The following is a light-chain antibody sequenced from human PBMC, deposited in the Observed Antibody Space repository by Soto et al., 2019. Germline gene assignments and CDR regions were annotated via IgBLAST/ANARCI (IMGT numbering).Light chain of an antibody. V-gene: IGKV3-20*01. CDR3: QQYRT. J-gene: IGKJ5*01. Sequence: EIVLTQSPGTLSLSPGERATLSCRASQSVSSSYLAWYQQKPGQAPRLLIYGASSRATGIPDRFSGSGSGTDFTLTISRLEPEDFAVYYCQQYRTFVQGTRLEIK. CDR2: GAS. CDR1: QSVSSSY.